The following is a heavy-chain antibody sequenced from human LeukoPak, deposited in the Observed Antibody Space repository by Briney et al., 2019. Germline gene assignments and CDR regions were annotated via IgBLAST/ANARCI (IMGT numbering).Heavy chain of an antibody. CDR2: MKYDGSEK. Sequence: GGSLRLSCAASGFTFGNYWLSWVRQAPGKGLEWVANMKYDGSEKDYVDSVKGRFTISRDNAKNSLYLQMNSLRAEDTAVYYCARDIAAAGLFFDYWGQGTLVTVSS. CDR1: GFTFGNYW. J-gene: IGHJ4*02. CDR3: ARDIAAAGLFFDY. V-gene: IGHV3-7*01. D-gene: IGHD6-13*01.